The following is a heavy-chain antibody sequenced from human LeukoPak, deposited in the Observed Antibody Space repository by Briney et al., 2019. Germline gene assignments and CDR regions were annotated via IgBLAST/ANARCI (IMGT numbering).Heavy chain of an antibody. CDR2: ISYDGSNK. J-gene: IGHJ1*01. D-gene: IGHD6-13*01. CDR3: AKDGYMGYSATGYFQH. CDR1: GFTFSSYA. V-gene: IGHV3-30*04. Sequence: QPGGSLRLSCAAAGFTFSSYAMHWVRQAPGKGLEWVACISYDGSNKYYADSVKGRFTISRDNSKNTLYLQMNSLRAEDTAVYYCAKDGYMGYSATGYFQHWGQGTLVTVSS.